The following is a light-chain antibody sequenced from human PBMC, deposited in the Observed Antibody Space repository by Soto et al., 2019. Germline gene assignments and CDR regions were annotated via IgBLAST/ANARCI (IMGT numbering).Light chain of an antibody. CDR1: SSNIGAGYD. V-gene: IGLV1-40*01. CDR2: ANS. CDR3: QSYDSSLSNSRV. J-gene: IGLJ2*01. Sequence: QSVLTQPPSVSGAPGQTVTISCTGSSSNIGAGYDAHWYQQVPGTAPKLLIYANSNRPSGVPDRFSGSKSGTSASLAITGLQAEDEADYYCQSYDSSLSNSRVFGGGTKLTGL.